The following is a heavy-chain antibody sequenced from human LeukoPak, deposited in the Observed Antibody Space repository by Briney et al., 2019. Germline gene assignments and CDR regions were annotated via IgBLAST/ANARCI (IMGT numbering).Heavy chain of an antibody. Sequence: GASVKVSCKGVGYSFTSSGISWVRQAPGQGLEWMGWISGDNDHTNYAQKIKGRVTMTTDTSTSTAYMELRSLRSDDTAVYYCAREWADDAFDIWGQGTMVTVSS. D-gene: IGHD6-19*01. CDR2: ISGDNDHT. J-gene: IGHJ3*02. CDR3: AREWADDAFDI. CDR1: GYSFTSSG. V-gene: IGHV1-18*01.